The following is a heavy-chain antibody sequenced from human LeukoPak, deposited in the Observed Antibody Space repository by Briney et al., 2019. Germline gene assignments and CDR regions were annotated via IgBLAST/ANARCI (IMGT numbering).Heavy chain of an antibody. CDR1: GGFISSYY. CDR2: IYCSGST. CDR3: ARVSSPTYYYGSGMGRYFDY. V-gene: IGHV4-59*01. Sequence: PSETLSLTCTVSGGFISSYYWSWIRQPPGKGLEWIGYIYCSGSTNYNPSLKSRVTISVDTSKNQFSLKLSSVTAADTAVYYCARVSSPTYYYGSGMGRYFDYWGQGTLVTVSS. D-gene: IGHD3-10*01. J-gene: IGHJ4*02.